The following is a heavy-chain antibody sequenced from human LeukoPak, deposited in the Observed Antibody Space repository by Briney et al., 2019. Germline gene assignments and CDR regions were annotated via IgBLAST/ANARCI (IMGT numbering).Heavy chain of an antibody. D-gene: IGHD5-18*01. CDR3: ASSYSSTKWIQLWPNWFDP. J-gene: IGHJ5*02. Sequence: KPSETLSPTCTVSGGSISSSSYYWGWIRQPPGKGLEWIGSIYYSGSTYYNPSLKSRVTISVDTSKNQFSLKLSSVTAADTAVYYCASSYSSTKWIQLWPNWFDPWGQGTLVTVSS. CDR1: GGSISSSSYY. V-gene: IGHV4-39*01. CDR2: IYYSGST.